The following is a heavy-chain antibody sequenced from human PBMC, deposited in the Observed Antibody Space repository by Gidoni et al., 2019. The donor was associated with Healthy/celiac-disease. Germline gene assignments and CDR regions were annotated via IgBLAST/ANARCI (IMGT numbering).Heavy chain of an antibody. D-gene: IGHD1-26*01. CDR3: AKDSGYSGSYFDY. CDR1: GCTFSSYG. J-gene: IGHJ4*02. Sequence: VQLVEPAGGVVQTGRSLRLSCATSGCTFSSYGQHWVRQAPGKGLEWVAVISYDGSNKYYTDSVKVRFTISRDNSKNTLYLQMNSLGAEDTAVYYCAKDSGYSGSYFDYWGQGTLVTVSS. V-gene: IGHV3-30*18. CDR2: ISYDGSNK.